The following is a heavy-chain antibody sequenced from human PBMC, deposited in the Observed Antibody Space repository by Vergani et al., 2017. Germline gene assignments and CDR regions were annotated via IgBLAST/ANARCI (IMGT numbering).Heavy chain of an antibody. Sequence: VQLVESGGGVVQPGGSLRLSCAASGFTFSSYSMNWVRQAPGKGLEWVSYISSSSSTIYYADSVKGRFTISRDNAKNSLYLQMNSLRAEDTAVYYCARRGWAFDIWGQGTMVTVSS. CDR3: ARRGWAFDI. D-gene: IGHD2-15*01. CDR1: GFTFSSYS. J-gene: IGHJ3*02. V-gene: IGHV3-48*01. CDR2: ISSSSSTI.